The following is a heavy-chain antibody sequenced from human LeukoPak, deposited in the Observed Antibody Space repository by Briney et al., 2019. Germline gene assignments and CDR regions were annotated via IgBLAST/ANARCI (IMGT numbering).Heavy chain of an antibody. CDR3: ARGIAVAGSYYFDY. V-gene: IGHV1-8*01. J-gene: IGHJ4*02. CDR2: MNPNSGNT. D-gene: IGHD6-19*01. Sequence: ASVKVSCKASGYTFTSYDISWVRQATGQGLEWMGWMNPNSGNTGYAQKFQGRVTMTRNTSISTAYMELSSLRSEDTAVYYCARGIAVAGSYYFDYWGQGTLVIVSS. CDR1: GYTFTSYD.